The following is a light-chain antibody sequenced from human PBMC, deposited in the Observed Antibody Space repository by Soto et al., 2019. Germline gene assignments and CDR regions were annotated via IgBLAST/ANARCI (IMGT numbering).Light chain of an antibody. CDR1: QSISTW. V-gene: IGKV1-5*01. CDR3: QQCNTFWT. J-gene: IGKJ1*01. CDR2: DAS. Sequence: DIQMTQSPSTLPASVGDRVTITCRASQSISTWLAWYQQTPGKAPKLLIYDASSLQSGVPSRFSASGSGTEFTLTSSSLQPDDFATYYCQQCNTFWTFGQGTKVDIK.